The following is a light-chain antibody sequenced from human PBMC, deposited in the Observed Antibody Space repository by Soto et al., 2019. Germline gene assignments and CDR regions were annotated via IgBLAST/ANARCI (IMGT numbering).Light chain of an antibody. Sequence: QSALTQPASVSGSPGQSITISCTGTSSDVGGYSSVSWYQLHPGKAPKLMIYEVSNRPSGVSNRFSGSKSGNTASLTISGLQAEDEADYYCSSYTSSSTLVFGGGTKVTGL. CDR2: EVS. CDR1: SSDVGGYSS. CDR3: SSYTSSSTLV. V-gene: IGLV2-14*01. J-gene: IGLJ2*01.